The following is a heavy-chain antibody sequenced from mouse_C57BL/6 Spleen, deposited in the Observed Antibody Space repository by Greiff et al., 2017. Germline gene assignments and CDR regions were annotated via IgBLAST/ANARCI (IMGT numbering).Heavy chain of an antibody. V-gene: IGHV1-53*01. Sequence: QVQLQQPGTELVKPGASVKLSCKASGYTFTSYWMHWVKQRPGQGLEWIGNINPSNGGTNYNEKFKSKATLTVDKSSSTAYMQLSSLTSEDSAVYYCAREESNSLYYYAMDYWGQGTSVTVSS. CDR1: GYTFTSYW. J-gene: IGHJ4*01. D-gene: IGHD2-5*01. CDR2: INPSNGGT. CDR3: AREESNSLYYYAMDY.